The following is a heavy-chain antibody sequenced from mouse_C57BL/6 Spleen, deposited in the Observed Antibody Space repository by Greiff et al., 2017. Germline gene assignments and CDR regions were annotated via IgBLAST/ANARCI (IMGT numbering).Heavy chain of an antibody. CDR3: ARVDGYYVGAMDY. D-gene: IGHD2-3*01. J-gene: IGHJ4*01. CDR2: IHPNSGST. CDR1: GYTFTSYW. V-gene: IGHV1-64*01. Sequence: VQLQQPGAELVKPGASVKLSCKASGYTFTSYWMHWVKQRPGQGLEWIGMIHPNSGSTNYNEKFKSKATLTVDKSSSTAYMQLRSLTSEDSAVYYCARVDGYYVGAMDYWGQGTSVTVSS.